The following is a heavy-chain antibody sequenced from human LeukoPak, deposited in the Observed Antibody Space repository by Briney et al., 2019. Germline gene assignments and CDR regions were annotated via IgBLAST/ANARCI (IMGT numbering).Heavy chain of an antibody. J-gene: IGHJ5*02. CDR1: GYTFTGYY. Sequence: ASVKVSCKASGYTFTGYYMHWVRQAPGQGLEWMGWINPNSGGTNYAQKFQGRVTTTRDTSISTAYMELSRLRSDDTAVYYCARVRAAAGTLNWFDPWGQGTLVTVSS. D-gene: IGHD6-13*01. V-gene: IGHV1-2*02. CDR3: ARVRAAAGTLNWFDP. CDR2: INPNSGGT.